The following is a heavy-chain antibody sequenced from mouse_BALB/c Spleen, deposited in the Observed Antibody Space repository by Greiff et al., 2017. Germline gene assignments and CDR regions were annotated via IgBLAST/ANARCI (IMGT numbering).Heavy chain of an antibody. V-gene: IGHV5-6-3*01. J-gene: IGHJ4*01. CDR2: INSNGGST. Sequence: DVKLVESGGGLVQPGGSLKLSCAASGFTFSSYGMSWVRQTPDKRLELVATINSNGGSTYYPDSVKGRFTISRDNAKNTLYLQMSSLKSEDTAMYYCARRGVYSYAMDYWGQGTSVTVSS. D-gene: IGHD1-1*01. CDR3: ARRGVYSYAMDY. CDR1: GFTFSSYG.